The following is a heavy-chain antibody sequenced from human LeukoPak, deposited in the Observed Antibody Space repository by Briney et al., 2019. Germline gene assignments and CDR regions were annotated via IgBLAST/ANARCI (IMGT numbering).Heavy chain of an antibody. CDR1: GFTFSSYA. D-gene: IGHD3-3*01. J-gene: IGHJ4*02. V-gene: IGHV3-23*01. Sequence: GGSLRLSCAASGFTFSSYAMSWVRQAPGKGLEWVSAISGSGGSTYYADSVKGRFTISRDNSKNTLYLQMNSLRAEDTAVYYCAKDPQTYDFWSGTFDHWGQGTLVTVSS. CDR2: ISGSGGST. CDR3: AKDPQTYDFWSGTFDH.